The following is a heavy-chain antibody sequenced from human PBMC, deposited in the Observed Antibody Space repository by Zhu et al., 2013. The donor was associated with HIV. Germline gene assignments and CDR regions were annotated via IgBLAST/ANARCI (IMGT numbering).Heavy chain of an antibody. D-gene: IGHD6-13*01. V-gene: IGHV1-69*01. Sequence: QVQLVQSGAEVKKPGSSVKVSCKASGGTFSSYAISWVRQAPGQGLEWMGGIIPIFGTANYAQKFQGRVTITADESTSTAYMELSSLRSEDTAVYYCAREGERAAGYYYYGMDVVGPRDHGSPSP. CDR1: GGTFSSYA. J-gene: IGHJ6*02. CDR3: AREGERAAGYYYYGMDV. CDR2: IIPIFGTA.